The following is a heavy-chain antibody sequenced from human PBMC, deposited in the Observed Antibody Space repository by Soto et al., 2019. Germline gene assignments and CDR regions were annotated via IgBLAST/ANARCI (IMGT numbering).Heavy chain of an antibody. CDR3: SSDEAAAGIDY. V-gene: IGHV4-31*03. CDR1: GGSISSGGYY. CDR2: IYYSGST. Sequence: QVQLQESGPGLVKPSQSLSLTCTVTGGSISSGGYYWSWIRQHPGKGLEWIGYIYYSGSTYYNPSLKSRVTISVDTSKNQFSLKLSSVTAADTAVYYCSSDEAAAGIDYWGQGTLVTVSS. D-gene: IGHD6-13*01. J-gene: IGHJ4*02.